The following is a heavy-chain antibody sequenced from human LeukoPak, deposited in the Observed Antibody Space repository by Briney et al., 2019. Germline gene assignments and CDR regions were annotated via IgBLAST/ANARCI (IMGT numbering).Heavy chain of an antibody. J-gene: IGHJ5*02. Sequence: GGSLRLSCAASGFTFSSYGMHWVRQAPGKGLEWVAVISYDGSNKYYADSVKGRFTISRDNSKNTLYLQMNSLRAEDTAVYYCARDLGAVAVKNWFDPWGQGTLVTVSS. CDR1: GFTFSSYG. V-gene: IGHV3-30*03. CDR2: ISYDGSNK. D-gene: IGHD6-19*01. CDR3: ARDLGAVAVKNWFDP.